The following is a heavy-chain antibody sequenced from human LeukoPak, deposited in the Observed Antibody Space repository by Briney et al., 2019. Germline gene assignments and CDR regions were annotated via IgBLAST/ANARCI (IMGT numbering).Heavy chain of an antibody. V-gene: IGHV4-38-2*01. D-gene: IGHD1-1*01. J-gene: IGHJ4*02. Sequence: PSETLSLTCAVSGYFVSAGYYWGWIRHSPGKGLEWIGSISHRGTTYHNPSLKSRVIMSLDTSMNQFSLSLASVTAADTATYYCTRGRSGTIVDDWGQGTLVTVSS. CDR1: GYFVSAGYY. CDR3: TRGRSGTIVDD. CDR2: ISHRGTT.